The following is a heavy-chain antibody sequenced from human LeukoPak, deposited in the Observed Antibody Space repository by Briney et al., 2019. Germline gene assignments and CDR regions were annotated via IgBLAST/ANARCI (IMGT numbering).Heavy chain of an antibody. D-gene: IGHD6-19*01. CDR1: GYTFTGYY. Sequence: ASVKVSCKASGYTFTGYYMHWVRQAPGQGLEWMGWINLNSGGTNYAQKFQGRVTMTRDTSISTAYMELSRLRSDDTAVYHCARGSGWRSGSDYWGQGTLVTVSS. CDR3: ARGSGWRSGSDY. V-gene: IGHV1-2*02. J-gene: IGHJ4*02. CDR2: INLNSGGT.